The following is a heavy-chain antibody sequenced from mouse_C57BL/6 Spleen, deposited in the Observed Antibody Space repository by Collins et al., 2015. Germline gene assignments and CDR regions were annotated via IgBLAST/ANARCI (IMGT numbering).Heavy chain of an antibody. Sequence: QVQLQQPGTELVKPGTSVKVSCEASGYTFTSYWMHWVKQRPGQGLEWIGNINPGSGDTYYNENFKSKATLTVDKSSSTAYMQLSSLTSEDSAVYFCARSYYAFDYWGQGTTLTVSS. D-gene: IGHD1-1*01. CDR1: GYTFTSYW. CDR2: INPGSGDT. CDR3: ARSYYAFDY. V-gene: IGHV1-53*01. J-gene: IGHJ2*01.